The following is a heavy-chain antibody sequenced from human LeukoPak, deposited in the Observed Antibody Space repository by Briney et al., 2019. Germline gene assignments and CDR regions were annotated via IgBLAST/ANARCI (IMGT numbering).Heavy chain of an antibody. V-gene: IGHV4-34*09. CDR1: GGSFSGYY. D-gene: IGHD3-16*01. CDR2: IYYSGST. Sequence: PSETLSLTCAVYGGSFSGYYWSWIRQPPGKGLEWIGYIYYSGSTYYNPSLKSRVTISVDTSKNQFSLKLSSVTAADTAVYYCASAYYYENWFDPWGQGTLVTVSS. CDR3: ASAYYYENWFDP. J-gene: IGHJ5*02.